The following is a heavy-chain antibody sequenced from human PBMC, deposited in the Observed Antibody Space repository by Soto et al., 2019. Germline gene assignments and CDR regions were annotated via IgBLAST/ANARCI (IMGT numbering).Heavy chain of an antibody. CDR1: GGSFSPNY. V-gene: IGHV4-59*08. CDR2: IYYAGTT. Sequence: SETLSLTCTVSGGSFSPNYWSWIRQSPGKGLEWIGYIYYAGTTSYNPSLKSRATISLETSKSQFSLKLSSVTAADTAVYFCARLPGYCSGDSCRIDYWGQGTLVTVSS. CDR3: ARLPGYCSGDSCRIDY. J-gene: IGHJ4*02. D-gene: IGHD2-15*01.